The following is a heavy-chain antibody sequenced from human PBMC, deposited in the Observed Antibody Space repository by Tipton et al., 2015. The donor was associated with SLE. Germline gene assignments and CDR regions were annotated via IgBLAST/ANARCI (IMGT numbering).Heavy chain of an antibody. J-gene: IGHJ4*02. Sequence: SLRLSCAASGFTFSSYGMHWVRQAPGKGLEWVAFIRYDGSNKYYADSGKGRFTISRDNAKNSLYLQMNSLRAEDTAVYYCARDKGTRDWGQGTLVTVSS. V-gene: IGHV3-30*02. CDR1: GFTFSSYG. CDR3: ARDKGTRD. D-gene: IGHD1-1*01. CDR2: IRYDGSNK.